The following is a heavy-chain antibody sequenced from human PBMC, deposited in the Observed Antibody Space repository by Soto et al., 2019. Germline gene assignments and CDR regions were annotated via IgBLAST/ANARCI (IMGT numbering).Heavy chain of an antibody. D-gene: IGHD3-3*01. V-gene: IGHV1-69*13. J-gene: IGHJ6*02. CDR1: GGTFSSYA. Sequence: SVKVSCKASGGTFSSYAISWVRQAPGQGLEWMKGIIPIFGTANYAQKFQGRVTVTAYESTSTAYMELSSLRSGDTAVYYCARDSSGYYGMDVWGQGTTVTVSS. CDR2: IIPIFGTA. CDR3: ARDSSGYYGMDV.